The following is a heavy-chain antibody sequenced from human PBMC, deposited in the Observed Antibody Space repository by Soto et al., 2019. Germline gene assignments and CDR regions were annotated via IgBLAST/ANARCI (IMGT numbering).Heavy chain of an antibody. D-gene: IGHD4-4*01. CDR2: IIPIFGTA. V-gene: IGHV1-69*13. CDR1: GGTFSSYA. CDR3: ARDGSTVITSLYYYGMDV. Sequence: SVKVSCKASGGTFSSYAISWVRQAPGQGLEWMGGIIPIFGTANYAQKFQGRVTITADESTSTAYMELSSLRSEDTAVYYCARDGSTVITSLYYYGMDVWGHGTTVTVSS. J-gene: IGHJ6*02.